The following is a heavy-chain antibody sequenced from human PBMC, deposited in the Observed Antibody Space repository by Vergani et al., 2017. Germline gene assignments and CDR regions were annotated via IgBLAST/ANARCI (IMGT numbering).Heavy chain of an antibody. CDR1: GGSISSYY. Sequence: QVQLQESGPGLVKPSETLSLTCTVSGGSISSYYWSWIRQPPGKGLEWIGYIYYSGSTHYNPSLKSRVTISVDTSKNQFSLKLSSVTAADTAVYYCARSDYYYDSSGFDYWGQGTLVTVSS. CDR3: ARSDYYYDSSGFDY. V-gene: IGHV4-59*08. J-gene: IGHJ4*02. D-gene: IGHD3-22*01. CDR2: IYYSGST.